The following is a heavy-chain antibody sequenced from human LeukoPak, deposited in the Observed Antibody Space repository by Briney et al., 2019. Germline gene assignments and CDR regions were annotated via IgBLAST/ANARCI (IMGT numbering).Heavy chain of an antibody. D-gene: IGHD3-22*01. V-gene: IGHV3-23*01. J-gene: IGHJ4*02. CDR2: ISGSGGST. CDR3: AKDRDYDSSGYPN. Sequence: GGSLRLSCAASGFTFSSYAMSWVRQAPGKGLEWVSAISGSGGSTYYADSVKGRFTTSRDNSKNTLYLQMNSLRAEDTAVYYCAKDRDYDSSGYPNWGQGTLVTVSS. CDR1: GFTFSSYA.